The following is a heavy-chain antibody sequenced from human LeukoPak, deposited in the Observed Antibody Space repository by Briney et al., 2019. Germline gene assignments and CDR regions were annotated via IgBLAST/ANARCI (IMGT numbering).Heavy chain of an antibody. J-gene: IGHJ6*02. CDR3: ARGWRYYDFWSGYWERRKDFYGMEV. V-gene: IGHV1-8*01. CDR1: GYTFTSYD. Sequence: ASVKVSCKPSGYTFTSYDINWVRQATGQGLEWMGWMNPNNGNTVYAQKFQGRVTMTRNTSISTAYMELSSLRSEDTAVYYCARGWRYYDFWSGYWERRKDFYGMEVWGPGTTVTVSS. D-gene: IGHD3-3*01. CDR2: MNPNNGNT.